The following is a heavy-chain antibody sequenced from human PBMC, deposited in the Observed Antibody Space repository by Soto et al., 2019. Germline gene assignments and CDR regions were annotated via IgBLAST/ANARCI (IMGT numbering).Heavy chain of an antibody. Sequence: ASVKVSCKACGYTFTSYAMHWVRQAPGQRLEWMGWINAGNGNTKYSQKFQGRVTITRDTSASTAYMELSSLRSEDTAVYYCARRYESGAFDIWGQGTMVTVSS. CDR2: INAGNGNT. CDR3: ARRYESGAFDI. J-gene: IGHJ3*02. D-gene: IGHD5-12*01. CDR1: GYTFTSYA. V-gene: IGHV1-3*01.